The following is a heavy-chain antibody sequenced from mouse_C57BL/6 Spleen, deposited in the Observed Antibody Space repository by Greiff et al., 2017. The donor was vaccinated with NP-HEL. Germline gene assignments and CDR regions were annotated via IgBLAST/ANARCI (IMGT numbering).Heavy chain of an antibody. CDR3: ARRNYGSRGAWFAY. Sequence: VQLKQPGAELVKPGASVKLSCKASGYTFTSYWMQWVKQRPGQGLEWIGEIDPSDSYTNYNQKFKGKATLTVDTSSSTAYMQLSSLTSEDSAVYYCARRNYGSRGAWFAYWGQGTLVTVSA. CDR1: GYTFTSYW. CDR2: IDPSDSYT. J-gene: IGHJ3*01. D-gene: IGHD1-1*01. V-gene: IGHV1-50*01.